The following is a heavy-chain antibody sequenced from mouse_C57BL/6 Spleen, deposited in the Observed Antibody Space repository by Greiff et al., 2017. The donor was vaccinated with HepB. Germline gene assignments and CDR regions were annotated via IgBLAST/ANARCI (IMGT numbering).Heavy chain of an antibody. V-gene: IGHV1-64*01. CDR3: ASDSSGPAMDY. Sequence: VQLQQSGAELVKPGASVKLSCKASGYTFTSYWMHWVKQRPGQGLEWIGMIHPNSGSTNYNEKFKSKATLTVDKSSSTAYMQLSSLTSEDSAVYYCASDSSGPAMDYWGQGTSVTVSS. J-gene: IGHJ4*01. CDR2: IHPNSGST. D-gene: IGHD3-2*02. CDR1: GYTFTSYW.